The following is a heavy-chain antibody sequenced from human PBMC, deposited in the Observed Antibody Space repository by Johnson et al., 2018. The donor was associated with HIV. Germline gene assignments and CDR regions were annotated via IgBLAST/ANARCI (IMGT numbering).Heavy chain of an antibody. CDR3: ARESGYQIWGAFDI. V-gene: IGHV3-66*01. CDR1: GFTVSSNY. D-gene: IGHD5-12*01. Sequence: VQLVESGGGLVQPGGSLRLSCAASGFTVSSNYMSWVRQAPGKGLEWVSVSYSGGSTYYADSVKGRFTISRDNSKNTLYLQMNRLRAEDTAVYYYARESGYQIWGAFDIWGQGTMVTVSS. CDR2: SYSGGST. J-gene: IGHJ3*02.